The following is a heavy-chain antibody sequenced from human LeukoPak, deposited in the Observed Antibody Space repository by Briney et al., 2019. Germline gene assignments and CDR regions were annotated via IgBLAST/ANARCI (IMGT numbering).Heavy chain of an antibody. CDR1: GGSISSYY. CDR2: IYYSGST. Sequence: SETLSLTCTVSGGSISSYYWSWIRQPPGKELEWIGYIYYSGSTNYNPSLKSRVTISVDTSKNQFSLKLSSVTAADTAVYYCAREVDHCSGGSCYSQVFDYWGQGTLVTVSS. V-gene: IGHV4-59*01. D-gene: IGHD2-15*01. J-gene: IGHJ4*02. CDR3: AREVDHCSGGSCYSQVFDY.